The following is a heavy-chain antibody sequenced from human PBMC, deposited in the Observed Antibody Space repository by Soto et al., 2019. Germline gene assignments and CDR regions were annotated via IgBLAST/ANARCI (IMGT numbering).Heavy chain of an antibody. CDR2: IKQDGSEI. CDR3: ARDRAYSRFDY. J-gene: IGHJ4*02. Sequence: GGSLRLSCAASGFTFSSYWMSWVRQIPGKGLEWVANIKQDGSEIQYVDSAKGRFTISRDNAKNALFLQMNSLRVEDTAVYFCARDRAYSRFDYWGQGSLVTVSS. CDR1: GFTFSSYW. V-gene: IGHV3-7*03. D-gene: IGHD4-4*01.